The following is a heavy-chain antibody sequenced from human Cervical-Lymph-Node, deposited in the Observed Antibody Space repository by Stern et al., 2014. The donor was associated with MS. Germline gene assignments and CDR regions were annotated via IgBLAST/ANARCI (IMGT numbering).Heavy chain of an antibody. CDR1: GGSIGTYF. CDR2: IFISGSP. V-gene: IGHV4-4*07. J-gene: IGHJ5*02. D-gene: IGHD1-1*01. Sequence: QLQLQESGPGLVQPSETLSLTCTVSGGSIGTYFWSWIRQPAGKGLEWIGRIFISGSPTYTPSLQGRVTLSVDTSKNQSSLRLRSVTAADTAVYYCARDNEGLLMQGPSGDWFDPWGQGTLVTVSS. CDR3: ARDNEGLLMQGPSGDWFDP.